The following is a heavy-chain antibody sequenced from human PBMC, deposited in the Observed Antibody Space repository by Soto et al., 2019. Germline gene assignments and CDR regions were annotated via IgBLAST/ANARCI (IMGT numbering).Heavy chain of an antibody. V-gene: IGHV4-61*01. CDR2: IYYSGST. J-gene: IGHJ1*01. D-gene: IGHD3-22*01. CDR1: GSSVSSGSYY. Sequence: SETLSLTCTVSGSSVSSGSYYWSWLRQPPGKGLEWIGYIYYSGSTNYNPSLKSRVTIAVDTSKNQFSLKLSSVTAADTAVYYCARQHYYHDSSGHYTEYFQHWGQGTLVTVS. CDR3: ARQHYYHDSSGHYTEYFQH.